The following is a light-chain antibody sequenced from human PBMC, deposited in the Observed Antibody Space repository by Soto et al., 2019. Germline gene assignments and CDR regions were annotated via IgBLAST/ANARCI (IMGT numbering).Light chain of an antibody. CDR1: QSISSW. Sequence: DIQMTQSPSSLSASVGDRVTITCRASQSISSWLAWYQQKPGKAPKLLIYKASTLKSGVPSRFSGSGSGTEFTLTISSLQPEDFATYYCQQLNNYPRTFGHGTKVDIK. V-gene: IGKV1-5*03. CDR2: KAS. J-gene: IGKJ1*01. CDR3: QQLNNYPRT.